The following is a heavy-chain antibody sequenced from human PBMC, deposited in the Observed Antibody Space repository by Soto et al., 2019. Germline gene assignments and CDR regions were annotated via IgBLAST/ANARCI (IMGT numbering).Heavy chain of an antibody. CDR3: ARRAAAGTATNLLAPAFDY. CDR2: IYYSGST. V-gene: IGHV4-59*01. J-gene: IGHJ4*02. D-gene: IGHD6-13*01. Sequence: SQTLSLTCTVSGGSISSYYWSWIRQPPGKGLEWIGYIYYSGSTNYNPSLKSRVTISVGTSKNQFSLKLSSVTAADTAVYYCARRAAAGTATNLLAPAFDYWGQGTLVTXSS. CDR1: GGSISSYY.